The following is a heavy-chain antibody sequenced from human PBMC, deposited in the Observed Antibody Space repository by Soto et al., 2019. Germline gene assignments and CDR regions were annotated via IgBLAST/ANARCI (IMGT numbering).Heavy chain of an antibody. CDR2: IYSSGSA. J-gene: IGHJ4*02. CDR1: GDSINTYY. Sequence: VRLQESGPGLVEPSETLSLTCSVSGDSINTYYWNWIRQPAGKGLEWIGRIYSSGSANYNPSLKTRGTMSVDTAKNPVFLSVTSVTAADTAVYFCARGGTRSADLPTYWGQGIQVIVSS. D-gene: IGHD1-1*01. V-gene: IGHV4-4*07. CDR3: ARGGTRSADLPTY.